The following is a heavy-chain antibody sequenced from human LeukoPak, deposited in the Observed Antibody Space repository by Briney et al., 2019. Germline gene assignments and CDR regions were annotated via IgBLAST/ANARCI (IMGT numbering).Heavy chain of an antibody. J-gene: IGHJ5*02. CDR3: ARGDYSSSSEYPRGFDP. D-gene: IGHD6-6*01. Sequence: AGGSLRLSCAASGFTFSNYWMHWVRQAPGEALMWVSRIKSDGSSTTYADSVKGRFTISRENAKNSLYLQMNSLRAGDTAVYYCARGDYSSSSEYPRGFDPWGQGTLVTVSS. CDR2: IKSDGSST. CDR1: GFTFSNYW. V-gene: IGHV3-74*01.